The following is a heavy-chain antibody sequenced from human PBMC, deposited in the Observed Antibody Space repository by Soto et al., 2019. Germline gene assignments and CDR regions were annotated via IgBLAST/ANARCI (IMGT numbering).Heavy chain of an antibody. V-gene: IGHV1-69*01. CDR2: FIPIFVSA. CDR1: GGTFSSYA. Sequence: SVKVSCKASGGTFSSYAITRVRQAPGKGLEWMGVFIPIFVSAHYAPKFQGRITITADESTSTAYMELSGLTSEDTAIYYCARDVSSDTTGFRGYDLWGQGTQVTVSS. J-gene: IGHJ4*02. D-gene: IGHD3-10*01. CDR3: ARDVSSDTTGFRGYDL.